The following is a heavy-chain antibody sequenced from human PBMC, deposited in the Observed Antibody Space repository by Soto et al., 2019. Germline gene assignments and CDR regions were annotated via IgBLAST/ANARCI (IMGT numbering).Heavy chain of an antibody. CDR1: GGTFSSYA. CDR2: IIPIFGTA. J-gene: IGHJ4*02. V-gene: IGHV1-69*01. Sequence: QVQLVQSGAEVKKPGSSVKVSCKASGGTFSSYAISWVRQAPGQGLEWMGGIIPIFGTANYAQKLQGIVTITADESTSTAYMELSSLRSEDTAVYYCARVRREGIAVADRTQPGDYWGQGTLVTVSS. D-gene: IGHD6-19*01. CDR3: ARVRREGIAVADRTQPGDY.